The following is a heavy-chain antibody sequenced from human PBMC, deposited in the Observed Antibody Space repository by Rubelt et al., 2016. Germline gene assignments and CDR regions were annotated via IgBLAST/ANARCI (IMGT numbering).Heavy chain of an antibody. V-gene: IGHV1-2*02. Sequence: QVQLVQSGAEVKKPGASVKVSCKASGYTFTSYDINWVRQATGQGLEWMGWMNPNSGGTNYAQKFQGRVTMTRDTSISTAYMELSRLRSDDTAVYYCAREGDYYYGMDVWGQGTTVTVSS. J-gene: IGHJ6*02. CDR3: AREGDYYYGMDV. CDR2: MNPNSGGT. D-gene: IGHD3-16*01. CDR1: GYTFTSYD.